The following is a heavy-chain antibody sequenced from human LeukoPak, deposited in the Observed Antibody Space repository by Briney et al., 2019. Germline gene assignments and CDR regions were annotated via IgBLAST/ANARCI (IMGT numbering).Heavy chain of an antibody. CDR1: GYTFTDYY. D-gene: IGHD1-26*01. V-gene: IGHV1-69-2*01. Sequence: ASVKVSCKASGYTFTDYYMHWVQQAPGKGLEWMGRVDPEDGETIYAEKFQGRVTITADTSTDTAYMELSSLRSGDTAVYYCATGLLVGATSWGQGTLVTVSS. CDR3: ATGLLVGATS. CDR2: VDPEDGET. J-gene: IGHJ4*02.